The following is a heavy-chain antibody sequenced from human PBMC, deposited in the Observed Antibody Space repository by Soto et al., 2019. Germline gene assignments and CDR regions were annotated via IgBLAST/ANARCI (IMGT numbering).Heavy chain of an antibody. CDR1: VFTFSSYA. CDR2: ISGSGGST. V-gene: IGHV3-23*01. D-gene: IGHD6-13*01. J-gene: IGHJ5*02. Sequence: EVQLLESGGGLVQPGGSLRLSCAASVFTFSSYAMSWVRQAPGKGLEWVSAISGSGGSTYYADSVKGRFTISRDDSRNPLYLQMNSLRDDDTAVYYCAKDRWGSSMTRPGDWFDPWGQGTLVTVSS. CDR3: AKDRWGSSMTRPGDWFDP.